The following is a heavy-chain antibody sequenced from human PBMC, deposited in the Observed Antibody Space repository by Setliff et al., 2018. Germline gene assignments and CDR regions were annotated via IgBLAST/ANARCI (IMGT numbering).Heavy chain of an antibody. CDR1: GGSFSGYY. Sequence: SETPSLTCAVYGGSFSGYYWNWIRQAPGKGLEWIGEINHRGTTSYTPSLKGRVTISVDTSKNLFSLKLSSVTAADTAVYFCARGPRFDYESPTYRRRFDPWGQGTAVTVSS. CDR3: ARGPRFDYESPTYRRRFDP. CDR2: INHRGTT. J-gene: IGHJ5*02. D-gene: IGHD3-22*01. V-gene: IGHV4-34*01.